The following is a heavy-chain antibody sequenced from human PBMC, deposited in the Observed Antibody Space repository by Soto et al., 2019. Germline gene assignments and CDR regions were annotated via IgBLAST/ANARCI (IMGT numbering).Heavy chain of an antibody. D-gene: IGHD3-3*01. V-gene: IGHV4-31*03. CDR3: ARDMECIRRFQH. CDR2: IYYSGST. J-gene: IGHJ1*01. Sequence: SETLSLTCTVSGGSISSGGYSWSWIRQHPGKGLEWIGYIYYSGSTYYNPSLKSRVTISVDTSKNQFSLKLSSVTAADTAVYYCARDMECIRRFQHWGQGNLVTVS. CDR1: GGSISSGGYS.